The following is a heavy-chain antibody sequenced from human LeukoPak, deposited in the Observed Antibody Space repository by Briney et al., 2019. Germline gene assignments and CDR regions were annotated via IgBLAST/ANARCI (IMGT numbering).Heavy chain of an antibody. CDR3: AKPISGGLAVTADWFHP. J-gene: IGHJ5*01. V-gene: IGHV3-23*01. CDR1: GFAFSVYA. D-gene: IGHD6-19*01. CDR2: INANSGTT. Sequence: TGGSLRLSCTASGFAFSVYAMSWLRQPLEKGLEWVSTINANSGTTSYAASVRGRFTISRDNSKNTLYLQLNTLRADDTATYYCAKPISGGLAVTADWFHPWGQGTLVVVSS.